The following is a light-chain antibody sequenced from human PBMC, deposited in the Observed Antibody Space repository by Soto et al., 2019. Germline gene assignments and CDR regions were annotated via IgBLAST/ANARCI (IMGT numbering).Light chain of an antibody. CDR2: AAS. V-gene: IGKV1-39*01. CDR1: QTISNY. CDR3: QQSYSTPRT. J-gene: IGKJ1*01. Sequence: DIPMTKSPSSLSASVGDSVTITCRASQTISNYLNWYQQKQGKXPKLLIYAASSLQSGVPSRFSGSGSGTGVTISIGSLQPEDGETYDGQQSYSTPRTFGQGTKVEI.